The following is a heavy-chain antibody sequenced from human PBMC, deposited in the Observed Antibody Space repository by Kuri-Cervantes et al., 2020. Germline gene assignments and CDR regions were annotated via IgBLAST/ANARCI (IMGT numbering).Heavy chain of an antibody. Sequence: GGSLRLSCATSGFTFRTYAMSWVRQVPGKGLEWVSAVSVSGDSTYYADSVRGRFTISRDNSKNTLYLQMNSLRAEDTAVYYCAKVQVGATLWDAFDIWGQGTMVTVSS. CDR1: GFTFRTYA. CDR3: AKVQVGATLWDAFDI. D-gene: IGHD1-26*01. CDR2: VSVSGDST. V-gene: IGHV3-23*01. J-gene: IGHJ3*02.